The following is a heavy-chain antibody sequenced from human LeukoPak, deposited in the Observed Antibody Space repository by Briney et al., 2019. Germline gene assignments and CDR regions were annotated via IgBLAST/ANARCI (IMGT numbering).Heavy chain of an antibody. J-gene: IGHJ5*02. CDR1: RFTFSDYW. CDR2: IYQDGSEK. CDR3: ARHIATGGQTAYNWFDP. V-gene: IGHV3-7*01. D-gene: IGHD6-13*01. Sequence: GGSLRLSCAASRFTFSDYWMSSVRQAPGKGLEWVANIYQDGSEKYYVDSVKGRFTISRDNAKNSLYLQMNSLRAEDTAVYYCARHIATGGQTAYNWFDPWGQGTLVTVSS.